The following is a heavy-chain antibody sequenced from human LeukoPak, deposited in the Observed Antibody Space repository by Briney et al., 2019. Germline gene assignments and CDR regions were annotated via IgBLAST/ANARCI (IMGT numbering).Heavy chain of an antibody. J-gene: IGHJ3*02. CDR1: GDSISSGDYY. V-gene: IGHV4-61*02. Sequence: SETLSLTCTVSGDSISSGDYYWSWIRQPAGKGLEWIGRISSSGSTNYNPSLKSRVTISVDTSKNQFSLKLSSVTAADTAVYFCARGPYSYDSSGAFDIWGQGTMF. CDR2: ISSSGST. D-gene: IGHD3-22*01. CDR3: ARGPYSYDSSGAFDI.